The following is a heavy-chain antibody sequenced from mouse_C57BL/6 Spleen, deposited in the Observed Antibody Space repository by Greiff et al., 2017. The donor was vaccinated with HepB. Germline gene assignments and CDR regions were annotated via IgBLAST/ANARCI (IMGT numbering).Heavy chain of an antibody. CDR1: GYTFTSYW. Sequence: VKLQQPGAELVKPGASVKMSCKASGYTFTSYWITWVKQRPGQGLEWIGDIYPGSGSTNYNEKFKSKATLTVDTSSSTAYMQLSSLTSEDSAVYYCARERRDYGNYAMDYWGQGTSVTVSS. D-gene: IGHD2-1*01. CDR2: IYPGSGST. V-gene: IGHV1-55*01. CDR3: ARERRDYGNYAMDY. J-gene: IGHJ4*01.